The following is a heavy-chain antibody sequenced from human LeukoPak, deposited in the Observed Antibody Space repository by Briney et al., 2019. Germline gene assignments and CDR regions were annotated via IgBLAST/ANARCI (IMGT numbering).Heavy chain of an antibody. V-gene: IGHV3-30*18. J-gene: IGHJ4*02. CDR3: AKDHGYSSGWYLQGHFDY. Sequence: GRSLRLSCAASGFTFSSYGMHWVRQAPGKGLEWVAVISYDGSNKYYADSVKGRFTISRDNSKNTLYLQMNSLRAEDTAVYYCAKDHGYSSGWYLQGHFDYWGQGTLVTVSS. CDR2: ISYDGSNK. D-gene: IGHD6-19*01. CDR1: GFTFSSYG.